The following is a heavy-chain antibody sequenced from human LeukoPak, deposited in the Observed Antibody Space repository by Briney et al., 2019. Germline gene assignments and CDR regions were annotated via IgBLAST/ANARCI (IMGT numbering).Heavy chain of an antibody. D-gene: IGHD3-22*01. J-gene: IGHJ6*02. CDR3: ARGPDRITMIVVVITTLNYGMDV. Sequence: PGGSLRLSCAASGFTFSSYSMNWVRQAPGKGLEWVSAISGSGGSTYYADSVKGRFTISRDNSKNTLYLQMNSLRAEDTAVYYCARGPDRITMIVVVITTLNYGMDVWGQGTTVTVSS. CDR1: GFTFSSYS. CDR2: ISGSGGST. V-gene: IGHV3-23*01.